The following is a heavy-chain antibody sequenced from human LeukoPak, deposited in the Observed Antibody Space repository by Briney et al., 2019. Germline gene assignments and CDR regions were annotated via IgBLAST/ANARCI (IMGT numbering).Heavy chain of an antibody. CDR1: GYTFTSYY. V-gene: IGHV1-46*01. Sequence: ASVKVSCKASGYTFTSYYMHWVRQAPGQGLEWMGIINPSGGSTSYAQKFQGRVTMTRDTSTSTAYMELSSLRSEDTAVYYCARAPNFDWLQTYFDYWGQGTLVTVSS. CDR2: INPSGGST. D-gene: IGHD3-9*01. J-gene: IGHJ4*02. CDR3: ARAPNFDWLQTYFDY.